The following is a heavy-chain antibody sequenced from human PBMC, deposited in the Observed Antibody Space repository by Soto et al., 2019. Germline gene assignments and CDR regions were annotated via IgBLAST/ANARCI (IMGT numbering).Heavy chain of an antibody. CDR2: TSGGGGST. CDR1: GFTFSSYA. D-gene: IGHD6-19*01. J-gene: IGHJ4*02. CDR3: AKEREWLVLDYFDY. Sequence: EVQLLESGGGLVQPGGSLRLSCAASGFTFSSYAMSWVRQAPGKGLEWVSATSGGGGSTYYADSVKGRFTISRDNSKNPRYLQRNSLRAEDTAVYYCAKEREWLVLDYFDYWGQGTLVTVSS. V-gene: IGHV3-23*01.